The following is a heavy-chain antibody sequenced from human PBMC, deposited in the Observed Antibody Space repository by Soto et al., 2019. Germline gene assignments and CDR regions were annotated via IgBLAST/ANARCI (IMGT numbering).Heavy chain of an antibody. CDR1: GDTFNFYT. CDR2: IIPMLGMS. CDR3: ATNNGSGSTPFDY. D-gene: IGHD3-10*01. Sequence: QVQLVQSGAEVKKPGSPVRVSCTASGDTFNFYTISWVRQVPGQGPEWMGRIIPMLGMSNYAQKFQGRVTXXXKXXTSTVYMNLSGLTSEDTAVYYCATNNGSGSTPFDYWGQGTLVTVSS. V-gene: IGHV1-69*02. J-gene: IGHJ4*02.